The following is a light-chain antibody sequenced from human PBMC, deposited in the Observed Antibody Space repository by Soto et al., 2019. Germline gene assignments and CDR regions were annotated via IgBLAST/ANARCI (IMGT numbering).Light chain of an antibody. J-gene: IGKJ5*01. CDR2: GAS. V-gene: IGKV3-20*01. Sequence: EIVLTQSPGTLSLSPGERATLSCRASHSVSSSSLAWYQQKPGQAPRLLIYGASSRATGIRDRFSGSGSGTDFTLTISRLEPEDFAVYYCQQYGSSPPITFGQGTRLEIK. CDR3: QQYGSSPPIT. CDR1: HSVSSSS.